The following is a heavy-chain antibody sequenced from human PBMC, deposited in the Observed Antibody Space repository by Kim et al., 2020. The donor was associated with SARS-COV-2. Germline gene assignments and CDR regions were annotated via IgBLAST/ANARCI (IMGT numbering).Heavy chain of an antibody. CDR3: ASALSGYSSGWFDY. Sequence: GGSLRLSCAASGFTFSSYSMNWVRQAPGKGLEWVSYISSSSSTIYYADSVKGRFTISRDNAKNSLYLQMNSLRDEDTAVYYCASALSGYSSGWFDYWGQGTLVTVSS. CDR2: ISSSSSTI. V-gene: IGHV3-48*02. J-gene: IGHJ4*02. D-gene: IGHD6-19*01. CDR1: GFTFSSYS.